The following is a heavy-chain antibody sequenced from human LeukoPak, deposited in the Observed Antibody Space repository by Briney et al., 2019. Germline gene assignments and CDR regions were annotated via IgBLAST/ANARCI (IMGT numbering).Heavy chain of an antibody. V-gene: IGHV4-4*02. Sequence: PSGTLSLTCAVSGGSISSTNWWSWVRQSPKQGLEWIGEVYHDGSTNYNPSLTSRVTISVDKSKNQFSLNLTSVTAADTAVYYCARSSPPGRFWGQGTLVTVSS. CDR3: ARSSPPGRF. CDR1: GGSISSTNW. CDR2: VYHDGST. D-gene: IGHD3-3*01. J-gene: IGHJ4*01.